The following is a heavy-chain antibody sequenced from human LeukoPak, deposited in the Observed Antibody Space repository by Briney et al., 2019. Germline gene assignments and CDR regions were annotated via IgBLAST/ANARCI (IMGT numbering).Heavy chain of an antibody. V-gene: IGHV1-58*02. D-gene: IGHD2/OR15-2a*01. Sequence: SVKVSCKASGFTFTSSAMQWVRQARGQRLEWVGWIVVGSGNTNYAQKFQERVTITRDMSTSTAYMELSRLTSDDTAVYYCARDFQTEAPDYWGQGTLVTVSS. CDR1: GFTFTSSA. CDR3: ARDFQTEAPDY. CDR2: IVVGSGNT. J-gene: IGHJ4*02.